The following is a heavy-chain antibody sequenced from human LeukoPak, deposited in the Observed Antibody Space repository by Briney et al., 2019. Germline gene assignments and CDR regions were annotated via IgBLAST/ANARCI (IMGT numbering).Heavy chain of an antibody. CDR1: GRSFSGYY. CDR3: ASQILGYCSGGSCYGNY. Sequence: SETLSLTCAVYGRSFSGYYWSWIRQPPGKGLEWIGEINHSGSTNYKPSLKSRVTISVDTSKNQFSLKLSSVTAADTAVYYCASQILGYCSGGSCYGNYWGQGTLVTVSS. J-gene: IGHJ4*02. CDR2: INHSGST. D-gene: IGHD2-15*01. V-gene: IGHV4-34*01.